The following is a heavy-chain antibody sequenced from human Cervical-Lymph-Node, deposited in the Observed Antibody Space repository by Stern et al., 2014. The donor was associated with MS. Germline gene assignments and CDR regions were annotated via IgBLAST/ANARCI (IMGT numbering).Heavy chain of an antibody. CDR1: GFNVNTYY. Sequence: EVQLVESGGGLVQRGGSLRLSCEASGFNVNTYYMSWVRQAPGKGLEWVSTMYSDGSTYAADSVTGRFTISRDNSRNTLSLEMNNLRAEDMAVYYCVRGHSQAYDCWGQGTLVTVSS. V-gene: IGHV3-53*01. D-gene: IGHD3-16*01. CDR2: MYSDGST. J-gene: IGHJ4*02. CDR3: VRGHSQAYDC.